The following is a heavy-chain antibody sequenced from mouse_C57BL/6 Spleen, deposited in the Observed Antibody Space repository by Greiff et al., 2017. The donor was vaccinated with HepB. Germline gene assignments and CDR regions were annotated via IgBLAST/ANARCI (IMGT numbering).Heavy chain of an antibody. V-gene: IGHV2-9-1*01. J-gene: IGHJ4*01. CDR3: AREGLRHYYYAMDY. CDR1: GFSLTSYA. Sequence: QVQLQQSGPGLVAPSQSLSITCTVSGFSLTSYAISWVRQPPGKGLEWLGVIWTGGGTNYNSALKSRLSISKDNSKSQVFLKMNSLQTDDTARYYCAREGLRHYYYAMDYWGQGTSVTVSS. CDR2: IWTGGGT. D-gene: IGHD2-4*01.